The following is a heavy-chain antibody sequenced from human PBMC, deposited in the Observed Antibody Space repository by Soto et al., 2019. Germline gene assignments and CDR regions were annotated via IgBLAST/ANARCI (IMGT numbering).Heavy chain of an antibody. CDR2: IYYSGST. CDR3: VRSGCSSTACHTDWFDP. J-gene: IGHJ5*02. V-gene: IGHV4-39*01. D-gene: IGHD2-2*01. CDR1: GGSISSGSYY. Sequence: SETLSLTCTVSGGSISSGSYYWDWIRQPPGKGLEWIGGIYYSGSTYYNPSLKSRVTISVDTSNNQFSLKLSSVTAADTAVYFCVRSGCSSTACHTDWFDPWGPGTLVTVSS.